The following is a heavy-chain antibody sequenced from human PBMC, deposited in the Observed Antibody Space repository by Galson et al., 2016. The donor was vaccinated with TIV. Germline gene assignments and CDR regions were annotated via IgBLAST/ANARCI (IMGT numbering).Heavy chain of an antibody. Sequence: QSGAEVKKAGESLKISCKGSGYNFASYWIGWVRQMPGKGLEWMGVTYPGNSETRYSPSFHGQVTISADRSIGTASLQWGSLKASDTAVYYCARHSASAFPSHFDVWGQGTLVTVSS. CDR2: TYPGNSET. D-gene: IGHD6-25*01. CDR3: ARHSASAFPSHFDV. CDR1: GYNFASYW. J-gene: IGHJ4*02. V-gene: IGHV5-51*01.